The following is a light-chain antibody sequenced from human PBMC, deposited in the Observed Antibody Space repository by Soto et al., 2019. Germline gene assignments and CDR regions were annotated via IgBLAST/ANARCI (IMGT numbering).Light chain of an antibody. V-gene: IGKV3-20*01. Sequence: ETVLTQCPGSLTLSPGERATLSCSASQSVSSSYVAVYQQKPGQAPRLLIYGASSRATGIPDRFSGSGSGTDFPLTISRLEPEDLAVYYCQQYGSSHLTCGGGTKVEFK. CDR2: GAS. CDR3: QQYGSSHLT. CDR1: QSVSSSY. J-gene: IGKJ4*02.